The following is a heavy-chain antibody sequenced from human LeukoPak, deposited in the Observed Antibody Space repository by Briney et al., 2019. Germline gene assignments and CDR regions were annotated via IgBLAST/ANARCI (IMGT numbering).Heavy chain of an antibody. CDR1: GGSISSSSYH. CDR3: ARHLIKVYDNYYDC. CDR2: IYDKGST. Sequence: NPSETLSLTCTVSGGSISSSSYHWGWVRPPPGQGLEWIGSIYDKGSTSYNPYLKSRVPISVDTSQNQFSLTLSSVTAADTAVYYCARHLIKVYDNYYDCWGQGTLVTVSS. J-gene: IGHJ4*02. D-gene: IGHD5/OR15-5a*01. V-gene: IGHV4-39*01.